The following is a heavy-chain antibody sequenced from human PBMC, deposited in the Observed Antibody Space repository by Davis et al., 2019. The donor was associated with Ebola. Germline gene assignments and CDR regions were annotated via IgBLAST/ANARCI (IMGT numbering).Heavy chain of an antibody. Sequence: GGSLRPSCPPSGFTFRTYAFHWVRQAPGKGLEWVAAIWYVGSNENYPDSVRGRFTISRDKSKNTLYLQMNSLRAEDTAVYYCAREFYYDNSGHSYDAVGIWGQGTMVTVSS. D-gene: IGHD3-22*01. CDR2: IWYVGSNE. CDR1: GFTFRTYA. J-gene: IGHJ3*02. V-gene: IGHV3-33*01. CDR3: AREFYYDNSGHSYDAVGI.